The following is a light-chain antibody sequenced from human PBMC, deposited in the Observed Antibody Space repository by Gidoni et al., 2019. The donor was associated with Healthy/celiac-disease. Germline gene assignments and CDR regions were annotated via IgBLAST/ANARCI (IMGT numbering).Light chain of an antibody. V-gene: IGKV1-8*01. Sequence: AIRMTQSPSSLSASTGDRVTITCRASQGISSYLAWYQQKPGKAPKLLLYAASTLQSGVPSRVSGSGSGTDFTLTISCLQSEDFATYYCQQYYSYPRTFGQGTKVEIK. CDR1: QGISSY. J-gene: IGKJ1*01. CDR3: QQYYSYPRT. CDR2: AAS.